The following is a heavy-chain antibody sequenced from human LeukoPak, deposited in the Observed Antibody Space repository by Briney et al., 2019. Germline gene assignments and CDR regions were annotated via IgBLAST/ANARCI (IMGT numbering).Heavy chain of an antibody. CDR2: ISYDGSKK. CDR1: GFTFSSYG. Sequence: QAGGSLRLSCAASGFTFSSYGMHWVRQAPGKGLEWVAVISYDGSKKYYTDSVKGRFTISRDNSRNTLYLQMNSLRAEDTAVYYCAKEDRRDGYKDLDYWGQGTLVTVSS. D-gene: IGHD5-24*01. J-gene: IGHJ4*02. V-gene: IGHV3-30*18. CDR3: AKEDRRDGYKDLDY.